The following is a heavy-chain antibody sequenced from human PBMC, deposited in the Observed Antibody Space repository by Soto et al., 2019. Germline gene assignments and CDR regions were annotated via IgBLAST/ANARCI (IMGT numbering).Heavy chain of an antibody. D-gene: IGHD3-3*01. CDR3: TTQSRRGNYDFWSGYYAFDI. Sequence: GGSLRLSCAASGFTFSNAWMSWVRQAPGKGLVWVGRIKSKTDGGTTDYAAPVKGRFTISRDDSKNTLYLQMNSLKTEDTAVYYCTTQSRRGNYDFWSGYYAFDIWGQGTMVTVSS. CDR1: GFTFSNAW. J-gene: IGHJ3*02. CDR2: IKSKTDGGTT. V-gene: IGHV3-15*01.